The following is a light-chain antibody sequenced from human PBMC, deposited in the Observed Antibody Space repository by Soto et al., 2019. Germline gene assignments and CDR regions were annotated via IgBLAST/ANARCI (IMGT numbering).Light chain of an antibody. V-gene: IGKV3-15*01. CDR1: QSVSSN. CDR3: QQYNKWYT. Sequence: EIVMTQSPATLSVSPGERATLSCRASQSVSSNLAGYQQKPGQAPRLLIYDTSTSATGIPARFSGSGSGTVSTLTISRLQYEDFAVYYCQQYNKWYTFGQGTKLEIK. CDR2: DTS. J-gene: IGKJ2*01.